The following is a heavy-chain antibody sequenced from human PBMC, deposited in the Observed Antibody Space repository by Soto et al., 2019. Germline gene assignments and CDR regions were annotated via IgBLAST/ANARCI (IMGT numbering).Heavy chain of an antibody. Sequence: TLSLTCAVSGGSISSGGYSWSWIRQPPGKGLEWIGYIYHSGSTYYNPSLKSRVTISVDRSKNQFSLKLSSVTAADTAVYYCARVVPAANLYWFDPWGQGTLVTVSS. J-gene: IGHJ5*02. D-gene: IGHD2-2*01. CDR2: IYHSGST. CDR3: ARVVPAANLYWFDP. V-gene: IGHV4-30-2*01. CDR1: GGSISSGGYS.